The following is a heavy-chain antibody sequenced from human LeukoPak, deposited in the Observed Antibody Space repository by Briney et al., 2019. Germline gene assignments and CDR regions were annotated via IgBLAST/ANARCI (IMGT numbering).Heavy chain of an antibody. J-gene: IGHJ4*02. Sequence: ASVKVSCKASGYTFTGYYMHWVRQAPGQGLEWMGWISAYNGNTNYAQKLQGRVTMTTDTSTSTAYMELRSLRSDDTAVYYCARGRGSYLGGFIDYWGQGNLVTVSS. D-gene: IGHD1-26*01. V-gene: IGHV1-18*04. CDR1: GYTFTGYY. CDR2: ISAYNGNT. CDR3: ARGRGSYLGGFIDY.